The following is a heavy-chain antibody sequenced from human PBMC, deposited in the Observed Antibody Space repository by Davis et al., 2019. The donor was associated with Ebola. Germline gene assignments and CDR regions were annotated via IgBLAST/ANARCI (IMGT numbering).Heavy chain of an antibody. D-gene: IGHD6-19*01. J-gene: IGHJ4*02. CDR3: ARDLAVAPPDY. V-gene: IGHV1-18*01. CDR1: GYTFASYG. CDR2: ISPYSGNT. Sequence: ASVKVSCKASGYTFASYGISWVRQAPGQGLEWVGWISPYSGNTDHAQKFQGRVTMTTDTSTSTAYMELRSLRSDDTAVYYCARDLAVAPPDYWGQGTLVTVSS.